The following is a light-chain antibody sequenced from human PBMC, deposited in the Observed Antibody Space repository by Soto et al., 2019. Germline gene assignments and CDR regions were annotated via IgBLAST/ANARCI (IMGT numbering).Light chain of an antibody. CDR2: EVS. CDR1: SSDVGGYNF. Sequence: QSALTQPASVSGSPGQSITISCTGTSSDVGGYNFVSWYQHHPGKAPKLMIFEVSNRPSGVSSRFSGSKSGNTASLSISGLQAEDEADLYCSSYTSSSTLVFGGGTQLTVL. J-gene: IGLJ2*01. CDR3: SSYTSSSTLV. V-gene: IGLV2-14*01.